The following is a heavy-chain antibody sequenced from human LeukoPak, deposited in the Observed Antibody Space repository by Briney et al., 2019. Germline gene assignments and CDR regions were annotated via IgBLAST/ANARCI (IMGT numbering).Heavy chain of an antibody. CDR3: ARIPGRLRADYYYYYMDV. V-gene: IGHV1-18*01. J-gene: IGHJ6*03. Sequence: ASVKVSCKASGYTFTSDGISWVRQAPGQGLEWMGWISAYNGNTNYAQKLQGRVTMTTDTSTSTAYMELRSLRSDDTAVYYCARIPGRLRADYYYYYMDVWGKGTTVTVSS. CDR1: GYTFTSDG. CDR2: ISAYNGNT. D-gene: IGHD5-12*01.